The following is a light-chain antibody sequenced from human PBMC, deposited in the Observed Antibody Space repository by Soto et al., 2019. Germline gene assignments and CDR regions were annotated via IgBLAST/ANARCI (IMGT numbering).Light chain of an antibody. CDR1: QSLSSY. CDR3: QQRSNWPWT. CDR2: DAS. J-gene: IGKJ1*01. Sequence: EIVLTQSPATLSLSPGERATLSCRASQSLSSYLAWYQQKPDQAPRLLIYDASNRATGIPARFSGSGSGTDFTLTISSLEPEDFAVYYCQQRSNWPWTFGQGTKVEIK. V-gene: IGKV3-11*01.